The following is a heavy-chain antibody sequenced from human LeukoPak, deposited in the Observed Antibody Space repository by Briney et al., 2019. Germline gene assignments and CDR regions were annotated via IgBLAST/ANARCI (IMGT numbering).Heavy chain of an antibody. J-gene: IGHJ5*02. Sequence: SETLSLTCAVYGGSFSGYYWSWIRQPPGRGLEWIGEINHSGSTNHNPSLKSRVTISVDTSKNQFSLKLSSVTAADTAVYYCARGSIAVAPNWFDPWGQGTLVTVSS. CDR2: INHSGST. V-gene: IGHV4-34*01. CDR1: GGSFSGYY. CDR3: ARGSIAVAPNWFDP. D-gene: IGHD6-19*01.